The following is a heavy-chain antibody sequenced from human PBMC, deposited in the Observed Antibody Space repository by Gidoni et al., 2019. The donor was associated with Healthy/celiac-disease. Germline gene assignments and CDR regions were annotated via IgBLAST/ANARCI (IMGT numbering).Heavy chain of an antibody. J-gene: IGHJ4*02. D-gene: IGHD3-22*01. CDR3: TTGLSYYYDSSGYFSIGY. CDR2: IKSKTDGGTT. CDR1: GCTSSNAW. Sequence: EVQLVESGGGLVKPGGSLRLPCAASGCTSSNAWMSWVRQAPGKGLECVGRIKSKTDGGTTDYAAPVKGIFTISRDDSKNTLYLQMNSLKTENTAVYYCTTGLSYYYDSSGYFSIGYWGQGTLVTVSS. V-gene: IGHV3-15*01.